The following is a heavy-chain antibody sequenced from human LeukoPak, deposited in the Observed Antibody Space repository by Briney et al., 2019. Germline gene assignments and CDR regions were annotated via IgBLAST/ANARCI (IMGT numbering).Heavy chain of an antibody. Sequence: GGSLRLSCAASGFTFSSYPMHWVRQSPGKGLEWVAVMSYDGSNKYHADSVKGRFTISRDNSKTTLYLQMNSLRAEDTAVYYCARSGGSYYAPLSYWGQGTLVTVSS. V-gene: IGHV3-30*04. CDR1: GFTFSSYP. CDR3: ARSGGSYYAPLSY. CDR2: MSYDGSNK. J-gene: IGHJ4*02. D-gene: IGHD1-26*01.